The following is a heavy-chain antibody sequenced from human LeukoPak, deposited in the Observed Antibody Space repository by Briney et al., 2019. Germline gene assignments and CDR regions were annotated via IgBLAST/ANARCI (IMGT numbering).Heavy chain of an antibody. CDR3: ANSGYDIYYYYGMDV. J-gene: IGHJ6*02. CDR1: GGTFSSYA. CDR2: INPSGGST. D-gene: IGHD5-12*01. Sequence: ASVKVSCKASGGTFSSYAISWVRQAPGQGLEWMGIINPSGGSTSYAQKFQGRVTMTRDTSTSTVYMELSSLRSEDTAVYYCANSGYDIYYYYGMDVWGQGTTVTVSS. V-gene: IGHV1-46*01.